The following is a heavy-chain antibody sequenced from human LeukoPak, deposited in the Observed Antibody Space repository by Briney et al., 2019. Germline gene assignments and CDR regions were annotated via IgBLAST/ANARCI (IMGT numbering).Heavy chain of an antibody. CDR3: ARDPYDSRSGSYGAFDI. D-gene: IGHD3-22*01. CDR2: MKQDGSEE. Sequence: PGGSLRLSCAASGFTFSSYWMTWVRQAPGKGLEWVANMKQDGSEEYNVDCVKGRFTISRDNAKNSLYLQMNSLRAEDTAVYYCARDPYDSRSGSYGAFDIWGQGTMVTVSS. V-gene: IGHV3-7*01. CDR1: GFTFSSYW. J-gene: IGHJ3*02.